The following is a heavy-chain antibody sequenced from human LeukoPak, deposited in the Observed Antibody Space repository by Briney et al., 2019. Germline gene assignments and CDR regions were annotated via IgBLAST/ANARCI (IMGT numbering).Heavy chain of an antibody. V-gene: IGHV1-18*01. Sequence: ASVKVSCKTSGYTFTSFGITWVRQAPGQGLEWMGCISAYNGDTKSAPKFQGRVTMTTDTPTTTAYMDLRSLRSDDTAVYYCARTCPLLYCSSSFFDPWGRGTLVTVSS. CDR3: ARTCPLLYCSSSFFDP. J-gene: IGHJ5*02. CDR2: ISAYNGDT. D-gene: IGHD2-2*01. CDR1: GYTFTSFG.